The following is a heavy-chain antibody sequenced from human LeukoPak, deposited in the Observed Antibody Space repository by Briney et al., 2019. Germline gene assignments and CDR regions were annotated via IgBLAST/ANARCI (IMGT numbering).Heavy chain of an antibody. V-gene: IGHV3-7*03. Sequence: PGGSLRVSCAASGFTFSLYWMNWVRRAPGKGLEWVANIKQDGSEKNYVDSVKGRFTISRDNAKNSLYLQMNNLRVEDTAMYYCAGGTGFIIKDWGQGTLVTVSS. CDR1: GFTFSLYW. CDR3: AGGTGFIIKD. CDR2: IKQDGSEK. J-gene: IGHJ4*02. D-gene: IGHD3-9*01.